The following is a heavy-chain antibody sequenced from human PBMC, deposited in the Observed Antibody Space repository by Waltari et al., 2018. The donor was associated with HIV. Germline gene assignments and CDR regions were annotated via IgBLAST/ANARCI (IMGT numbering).Heavy chain of an antibody. D-gene: IGHD3-10*01. CDR2: IIPIFGAA. CDR3: ARVMVRGVIITDYYYGMDV. V-gene: IGHV1-69*01. CDR1: GGTFSSYA. Sequence: QVQLVQSGAEVKKPGSSVKVSCKASGGTFSSYAISWVRQAPGQGLEWMGGIIPIFGAANYAQKFQGRVTITADESTSSAYMELSSLRSDDTAVYYCARVMVRGVIITDYYYGMDVWGQGTTVIVSS. J-gene: IGHJ6*02.